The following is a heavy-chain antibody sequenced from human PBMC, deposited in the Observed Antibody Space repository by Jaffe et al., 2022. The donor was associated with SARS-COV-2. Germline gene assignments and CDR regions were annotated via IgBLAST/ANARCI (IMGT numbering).Heavy chain of an antibody. CDR2: ISYDGSNK. J-gene: IGHJ4*02. CDR3: ARDGATVDFDY. V-gene: IGHV3-30-3*01. D-gene: IGHD3-16*01. CDR1: GFTFSSYA. Sequence: QVQLVESGGGVVQPGRSLRLSCAASGFTFSSYAMHWVRQAPGKGLEWVAVISYDGSNKYYADSVKGRFTISRDNSKNTLYLQMNSLRAEDTAVYYCARDGATVDFDYWGQGTLVTVSS.